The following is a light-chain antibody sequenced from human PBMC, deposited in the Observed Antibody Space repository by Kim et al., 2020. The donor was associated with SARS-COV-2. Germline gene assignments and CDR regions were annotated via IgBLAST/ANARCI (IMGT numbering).Light chain of an antibody. Sequence: GQSVTISCTGTSSDVGHYYSVSWYQQHPGKAPKLIIYGVYKRPSGVPDRFSGSKSGNTASLTVSGLQAEDEADYYCSSYAGSDNYVFGTGTKVTVL. CDR3: SSYAGSDNYV. CDR1: SSDVGHYYS. J-gene: IGLJ1*01. CDR2: GVY. V-gene: IGLV2-8*01.